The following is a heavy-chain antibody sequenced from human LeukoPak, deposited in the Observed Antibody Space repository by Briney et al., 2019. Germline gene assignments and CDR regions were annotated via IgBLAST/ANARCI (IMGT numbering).Heavy chain of an antibody. V-gene: IGHV4-34*01. Sequence: SETLSLTCAVYGGSFSGYSWTWIRQPPGKGLEWIGEIDRSGSTNYNPSLKSRLTISVDTSKNQFSLKLSSVTAADTAVYYCARTYCRGGSCHFDYWGQGTLVTVSS. J-gene: IGHJ4*02. CDR2: IDRSGST. CDR3: ARTYCRGGSCHFDY. CDR1: GGSFSGYS. D-gene: IGHD2-15*01.